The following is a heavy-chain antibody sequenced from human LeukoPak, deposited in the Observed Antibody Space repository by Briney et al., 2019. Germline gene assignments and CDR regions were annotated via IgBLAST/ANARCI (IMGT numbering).Heavy chain of an antibody. Sequence: PGGSLRLSCAASGFTFSSYAMHWVRQALGKGLEWVAVISYDGSNKYYADSMKGRFTVSRDSSKNTLYLQMNSLRAEDTAVYYCASGGSYRNFDYWGQGTLVTVSS. CDR2: ISYDGSNK. D-gene: IGHD1-26*01. J-gene: IGHJ4*02. CDR1: GFTFSSYA. CDR3: ASGGSYRNFDY. V-gene: IGHV3-30-3*01.